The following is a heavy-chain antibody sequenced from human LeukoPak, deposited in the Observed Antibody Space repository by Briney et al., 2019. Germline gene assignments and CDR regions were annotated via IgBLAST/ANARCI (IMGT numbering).Heavy chain of an antibody. CDR2: IYYSGST. V-gene: IGHV4-31*03. J-gene: IGHJ4*02. D-gene: IGHD3-22*01. CDR3: ASGGYYYDSSGDRSFSDY. CDR1: GGSISSGGYY. Sequence: SQTLSLTCTVSGGSISSGGYYWSWIRQHPGKGLEWIGYIYYSGSTYYNPSLKSRVTISVDTSKNQFSLKLSSVTAADTAVYYCASGGYYYDSSGDRSFSDYWGQGTLVTVSS.